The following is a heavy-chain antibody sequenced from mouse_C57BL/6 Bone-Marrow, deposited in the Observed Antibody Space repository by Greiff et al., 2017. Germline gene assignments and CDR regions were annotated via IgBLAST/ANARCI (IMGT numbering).Heavy chain of an antibody. V-gene: IGHV1-63*01. CDR2: IYPGGGYT. CDR1: GYTFTNYW. CDR3: AREGTGGAMDY. D-gene: IGHD4-1*01. Sequence: VQRVESGAELVRPGTSVKMSCKASGYTFTNYWIGWAKQRPGHGLEWIGDIYPGGGYTNYNEKFKGKATLTADKSSSTAYMQFSSLTSEDSAIYYCAREGTGGAMDYWGQGTSVTVSS. J-gene: IGHJ4*01.